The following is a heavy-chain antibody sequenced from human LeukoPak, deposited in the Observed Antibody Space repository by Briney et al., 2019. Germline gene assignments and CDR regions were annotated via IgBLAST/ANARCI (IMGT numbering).Heavy chain of an antibody. Sequence: PSETLSLICTVSGGSMIDYYWSWIRQPAGKRLEWIGRIHTSGSTNYNPSLKSRVTMSVDTSNNQISLNLRSVTAADTAVYYCARDSSGRYYLDGFDIWGQGTMATVSS. J-gene: IGHJ3*02. V-gene: IGHV4-4*07. D-gene: IGHD3-10*01. CDR3: ARDSSGRYYLDGFDI. CDR1: GGSMIDYY. CDR2: IHTSGST.